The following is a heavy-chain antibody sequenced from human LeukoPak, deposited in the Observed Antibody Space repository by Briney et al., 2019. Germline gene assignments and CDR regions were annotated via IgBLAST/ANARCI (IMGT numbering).Heavy chain of an antibody. CDR2: LWYDGSNI. CDR1: GIGFSSHG. Sequence: PGGSLRLSCAAPGIGFSSHGMHWVRQGPGKGLEWVAVLWYDGSNITYTDSVKGRFTISRDNSKNTLYLQMTSLRAEDTALYYCARARNDYDSNGFSLLDYWGQGTLVTVSS. V-gene: IGHV3-33*01. J-gene: IGHJ4*02. D-gene: IGHD3-22*01. CDR3: ARARNDYDSNGFSLLDY.